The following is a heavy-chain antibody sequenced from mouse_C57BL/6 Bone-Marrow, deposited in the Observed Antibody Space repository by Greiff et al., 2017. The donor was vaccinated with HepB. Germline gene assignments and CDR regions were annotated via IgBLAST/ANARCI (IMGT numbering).Heavy chain of an antibody. CDR1: GFNIKDDY. J-gene: IGHJ3*01. V-gene: IGHV14-4*01. CDR2: IDPENGDT. Sequence: DVQLQESGAELVRPGASVKLSCTASGFNIKDDYMHWVKQRPEQGLEWIGWIDPENGDTEYASKFQGKATITADTSSNTAYLQLSSLTSEDTAVYYCTRLRRAWFAYWGQGTLVTVSA. D-gene: IGHD2-4*01. CDR3: TRLRRAWFAY.